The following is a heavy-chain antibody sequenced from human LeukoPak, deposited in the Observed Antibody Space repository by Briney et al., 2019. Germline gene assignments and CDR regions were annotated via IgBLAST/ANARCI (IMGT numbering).Heavy chain of an antibody. CDR3: ARGAMVRGVSFKWFDY. V-gene: IGHV4-59*01. J-gene: IGHJ4*02. CDR1: GGSISSYY. CDR2: IYYSGST. D-gene: IGHD3-10*01. Sequence: PSETLSLTCTVSGGSISSYYWSWIRQPPGKGLEWIGYIYYSGSTNYSPSLKSRVTISVDTSKNQFSLKLSSVTAADTAVYYCARGAMVRGVSFKWFDYWGQGTLVTVSS.